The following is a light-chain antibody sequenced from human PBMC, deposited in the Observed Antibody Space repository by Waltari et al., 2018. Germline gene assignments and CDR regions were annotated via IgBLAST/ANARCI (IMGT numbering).Light chain of an antibody. Sequence: DIVLTQSPASLAVSLGERATIECKSSQKILYSANRKKSLAWEQQKPVQSPRLLIYWASFRETGVPDRFSGSGSGTDFALTISSLQAEDVAVYDCRQHYSSPDTLGQGTKREI. CDR2: WAS. J-gene: IGKJ2*01. CDR3: RQHYSSPDT. CDR1: QKILYSANRKKS. V-gene: IGKV4-1*01.